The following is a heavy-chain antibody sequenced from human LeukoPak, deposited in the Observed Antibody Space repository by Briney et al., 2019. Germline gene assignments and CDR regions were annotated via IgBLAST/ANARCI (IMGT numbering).Heavy chain of an antibody. V-gene: IGHV4-59*08. CDR2: IYHSGNT. CDR3: ARQPSGTAAFDI. D-gene: IGHD1/OR15-1a*01. J-gene: IGHJ3*02. CDR1: GGSISSYY. Sequence: SETLSLTCAVSGGSISSYYWSWIRQSPGKGLEWIAYIYHSGNTNYNPSFKSRVTISVDTSKNQFSLKLTSVAAADTAIYYCARQPSGTAAFDIWGQGTMVTVSS.